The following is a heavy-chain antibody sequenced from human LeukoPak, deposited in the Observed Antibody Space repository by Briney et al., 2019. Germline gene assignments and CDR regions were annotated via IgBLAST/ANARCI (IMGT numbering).Heavy chain of an antibody. Sequence: PGGSLRLSCAASGFTFSSYWMSWVRQAPGKGLEWVANIRQDGSEKYYVDSVKGRFTISRDNAKNSLYLQMNSLRAEDTAVYYCAREDYDILTGALDCWGQGTLVTVSS. CDR1: GFTFSSYW. V-gene: IGHV3-7*01. D-gene: IGHD3-9*01. J-gene: IGHJ4*02. CDR2: IRQDGSEK. CDR3: AREDYDILTGALDC.